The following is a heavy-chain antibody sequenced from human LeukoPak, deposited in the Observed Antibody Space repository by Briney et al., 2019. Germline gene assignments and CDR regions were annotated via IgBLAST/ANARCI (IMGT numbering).Heavy chain of an antibody. Sequence: GGSLRLSCAASGFTFSSYAMSWVRQAPGKGLEWVSAISGSGGSTYYADSVKGRFTISRDNSKNTLYLQMNSLRAEDTAVYYCAKDKGSITILGYYFDYWGQGTLVTVSS. J-gene: IGHJ4*02. V-gene: IGHV3-23*01. CDR3: AKDKGSITILGYYFDY. CDR2: ISGSGGST. D-gene: IGHD3-9*01. CDR1: GFTFSSYA.